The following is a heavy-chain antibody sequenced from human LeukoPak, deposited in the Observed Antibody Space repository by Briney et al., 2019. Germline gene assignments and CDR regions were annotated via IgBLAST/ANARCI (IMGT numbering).Heavy chain of an antibody. D-gene: IGHD2-15*01. V-gene: IGHV3-21*01. CDR2: ISSSSSYI. CDR1: GFTFSSYS. Sequence: TGGSLRLSCAASGFTFSSYSMNWVRQAPGKGLEWVSSISSSSSYIYYADSVKGRFTISRDDAKNSLYLQMNSLRAEDTAVYYCARGGYCSGGSCYGPDAFDIWGQGTMVTVSS. CDR3: ARGGYCSGGSCYGPDAFDI. J-gene: IGHJ3*02.